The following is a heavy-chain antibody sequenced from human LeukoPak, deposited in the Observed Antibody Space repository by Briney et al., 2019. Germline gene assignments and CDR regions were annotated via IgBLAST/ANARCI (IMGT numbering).Heavy chain of an antibody. D-gene: IGHD3-10*01. CDR2: IYHSGTT. J-gene: IGHJ4*02. CDR3: ARRYYYGEPFDY. Sequence: SETLSLTCAVSGYSISSEYYWGWIRPPPGKGLEWIGTIYHSGTTYYNPSLKSRVTISVDTSKNQFSLKLSSVTAADTAVYYCARRYYYGEPFDYWGQGTLVTVSS. V-gene: IGHV4-38-2*01. CDR1: GYSISSEYY.